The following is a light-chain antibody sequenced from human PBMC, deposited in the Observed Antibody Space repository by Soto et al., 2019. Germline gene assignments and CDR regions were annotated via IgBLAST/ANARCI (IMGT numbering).Light chain of an antibody. Sequence: EIVLTQSPGTLSLSPGERATLSCRASQSVSSSYLAWYQQKPGQAPRLLIYDASSRATGIPDRFSGSESGTDFTLTISSLEPEDFAAYYCQQYSNSPLTFGQGTKV. V-gene: IGKV3-20*01. J-gene: IGKJ1*01. CDR1: QSVSSSY. CDR2: DAS. CDR3: QQYSNSPLT.